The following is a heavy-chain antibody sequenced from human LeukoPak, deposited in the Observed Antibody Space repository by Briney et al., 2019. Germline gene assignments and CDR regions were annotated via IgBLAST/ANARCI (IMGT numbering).Heavy chain of an antibody. CDR1: GYTFTGYY. D-gene: IGHD2-15*01. CDR2: IKSNRGGT. CDR3: ARVSGGSYYSDY. V-gene: IGHV1-2*06. J-gene: IGHJ4*02. Sequence: ASVKVSCKASGYTFTGYYMRWVRQAPGQGREGMGRIKSNRGGTKYAQKFQGSVTMPRDTSISTAYMELSRLRSDDTSVYYCARVSGGSYYSDYWGQGTLVTVSS.